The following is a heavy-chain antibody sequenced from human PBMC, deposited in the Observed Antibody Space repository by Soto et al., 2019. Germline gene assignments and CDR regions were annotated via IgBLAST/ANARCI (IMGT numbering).Heavy chain of an antibody. V-gene: IGHV3-53*02. CDR2: IYSSGNT. CDR1: GFTVRSNY. CDR3: ARVRSPFGY. J-gene: IGHJ4*02. Sequence: EVQLVETGGSLIQPGGSLRLSCAVSGFTVRSNYMSWVRQAPGKGLEWVSIIYSSGNTYYADSVKGRFTMSRDTSNNTVFPQMSSLRAEDTAVYYCARVRSPFGYWGQGTLVTVSS. D-gene: IGHD3-16*01.